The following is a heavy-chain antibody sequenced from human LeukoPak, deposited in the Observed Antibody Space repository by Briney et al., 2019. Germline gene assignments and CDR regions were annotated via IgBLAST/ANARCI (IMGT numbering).Heavy chain of an antibody. CDR2: LSYDGNYK. CDR3: ARYAEYAVSTPWY. V-gene: IGHV3-30*03. J-gene: IGHJ4*02. D-gene: IGHD2-8*01. Sequence: GGSLRLSCAASGFTFSSYGMHWVRQAPGKGLEWVAVLSYDGNYKYYADSVKGRFAISRDNSENTLYLQMNSLRAEDTAVYYCARYAEYAVSTPWYWGQGTLVTVSS. CDR1: GFTFSSYG.